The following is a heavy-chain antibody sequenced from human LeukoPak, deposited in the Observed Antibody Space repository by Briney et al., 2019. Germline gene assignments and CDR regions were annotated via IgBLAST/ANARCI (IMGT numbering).Heavy chain of an antibody. CDR3: ARQEYCSGGSCYTWFDP. CDR2: IYPADSDI. V-gene: IGHV5-51*01. D-gene: IGHD2-15*01. Sequence: GESLKISCKGSGYSINNYWIGWVRQMPGKGLEWMGIIYPADSDIRYSPSFQGQVTISADKSISTAYLQWSSLKASDTAMYYCARQEYCSGGSCYTWFDPWGQGTLVIVSS. CDR1: GYSINNYW. J-gene: IGHJ5*02.